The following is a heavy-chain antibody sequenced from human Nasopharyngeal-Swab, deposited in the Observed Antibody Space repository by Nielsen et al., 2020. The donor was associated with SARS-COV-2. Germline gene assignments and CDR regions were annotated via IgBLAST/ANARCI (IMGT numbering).Heavy chain of an antibody. CDR1: GFTFSSYW. CDR3: ASIRGYFDY. Sequence: GESLKISCAASGFTFSSYWMHWVRQAPGKGLVWVSRINSDGSSTSYADSVKGRFTISRDSAKNTLYLQMNSLRAEDTAVYYCASIRGYFDYWGQGTLVTVSS. J-gene: IGHJ4*02. CDR2: INSDGSST. D-gene: IGHD3-22*01. V-gene: IGHV3-74*01.